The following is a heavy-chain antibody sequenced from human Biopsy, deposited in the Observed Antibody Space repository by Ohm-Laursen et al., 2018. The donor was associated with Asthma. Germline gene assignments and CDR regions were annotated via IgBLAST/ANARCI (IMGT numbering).Heavy chain of an antibody. V-gene: IGHV1-69*01. D-gene: IGHD1-26*01. CDR3: ARKAGSCISRTYYSLDF. Sequence: SSVKVSCKSLGGTFNTYVIGWVRQAPGQGLEWMGGINSVFGTATYPQKFQDRVTITADDSTSTVYMELSSLRSEDTAVYYCARKAGSCISRTYYSLDFWGQGTLVTVSS. J-gene: IGHJ4*02. CDR1: GGTFNTYV. CDR2: INSVFGTA.